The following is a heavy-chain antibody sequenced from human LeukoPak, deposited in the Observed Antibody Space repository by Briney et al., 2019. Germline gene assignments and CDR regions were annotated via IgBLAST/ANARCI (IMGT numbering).Heavy chain of an antibody. CDR3: ARGFYGGYYYYYYMDV. CDR2: IYPGDSDT. V-gene: IGHV5-51*01. D-gene: IGHD4/OR15-4a*01. J-gene: IGHJ6*03. CDR1: GYKFTSYW. Sequence: GESLKISCKGSGYKFTSYWIGWVRQMPGKGLEWMGIIYPGDSDTRYSPSFRGQVTISADRSISTAYLQWSSLKASDTAMYYCARGFYGGYYYYYYMDVWGKGTTVTVSS.